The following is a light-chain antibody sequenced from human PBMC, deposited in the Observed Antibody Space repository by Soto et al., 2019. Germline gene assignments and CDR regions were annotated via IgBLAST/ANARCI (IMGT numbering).Light chain of an antibody. Sequence: QSALTQPASVSGSPGQSITISCTGTSSDIVSWYQHHPGKAPKLMIYGVNNRPSGVSNRFSGSKSGNTAYLTISGLQAEDEADHHCSSYISGTFYVFGTGTKVTVL. CDR2: GVN. J-gene: IGLJ1*01. V-gene: IGLV2-14*01. CDR3: SSYISGTFYV. CDR1: SSDIV.